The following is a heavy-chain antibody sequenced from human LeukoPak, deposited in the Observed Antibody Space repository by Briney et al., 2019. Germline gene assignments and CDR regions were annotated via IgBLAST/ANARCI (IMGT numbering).Heavy chain of an antibody. V-gene: IGHV3-30*01. D-gene: IGHD2-21*01. CDR1: GFTFSRYA. J-gene: IGHJ3*01. Sequence: GGSLRLSCAASGFTFSRYAMHWVRQAPGKWLEWVAVISHDGRNKDYADSVKGRFTISRDNSKNTLYLQMNSLRVEDTCVYNCARRGRGHLVHDCHLWGQGKMDSVSS. CDR3: ARRGRGHLVHDCHL. CDR2: ISHDGRNK.